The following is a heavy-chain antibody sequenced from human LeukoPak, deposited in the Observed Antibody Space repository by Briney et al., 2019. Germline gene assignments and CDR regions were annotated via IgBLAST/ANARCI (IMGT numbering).Heavy chain of an antibody. CDR2: IYPNGNI. CDR1: GFTFSNTY. Sequence: GGSLSLSCAVSGFTFSNTYMSRVRQAPGKGLEWVSLIYPNGNIYYADSVKGRFTISRDNSKNTLFLQMNSLRAEDTAIYYCARTFVSGDGYKVGYFDYWGQGTLVTVSS. V-gene: IGHV3-53*01. D-gene: IGHD5-24*01. CDR3: ARTFVSGDGYKVGYFDY. J-gene: IGHJ4*02.